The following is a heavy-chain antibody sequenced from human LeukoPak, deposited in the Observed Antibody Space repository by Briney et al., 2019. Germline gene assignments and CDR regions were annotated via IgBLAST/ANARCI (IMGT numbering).Heavy chain of an antibody. V-gene: IGHV3-30*02. Sequence: GGSLRLSCVASGFTFSSYGMHWVRQAPGKGLEWVAFIRNDGSSQSFADSVKGRFTISRDNAKNSLFLQMNSLRAEDTAVYYCARLGGVYYMDVWGKGTTVTVSS. J-gene: IGHJ6*03. CDR2: IRNDGSSQ. CDR3: ARLGGVYYMDV. CDR1: GFTFSSYG. D-gene: IGHD3-10*01.